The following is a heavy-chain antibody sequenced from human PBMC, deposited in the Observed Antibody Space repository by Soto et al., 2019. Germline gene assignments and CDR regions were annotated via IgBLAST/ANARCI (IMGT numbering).Heavy chain of an antibody. CDR3: VKAPGAQHGYDFFFDY. V-gene: IGHV3-30*18. CDR2: VSYDGNKK. D-gene: IGHD5-12*01. Sequence: QVQVVESGGGVVQPGRTLRLSCTTSGFMFNSCDMHWVRQAPGKGLEWVAVVSYDGNKKYYLDSVKGRFTISRDNSKNTLYLQMDSLRPKDTGVYYCVKAPGAQHGYDFFFDYWGQGTLVTVSS. J-gene: IGHJ4*02. CDR1: GFMFNSCD.